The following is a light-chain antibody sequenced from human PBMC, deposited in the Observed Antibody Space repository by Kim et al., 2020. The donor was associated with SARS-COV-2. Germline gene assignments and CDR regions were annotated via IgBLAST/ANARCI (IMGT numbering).Light chain of an antibody. CDR3: SAWDSSLTTWV. CDR1: INNVGDQG. V-gene: IGLV10-54*01. Sequence: QTATLTCTGNINNVGDQGAAWLQQHQSHPPKLLSYRNNNRPSGISERLSASRSGNTASLTITGLQPEDEADYYCSAWDSSLTTWVLGGGTQLTVL. J-gene: IGLJ3*02. CDR2: RNN.